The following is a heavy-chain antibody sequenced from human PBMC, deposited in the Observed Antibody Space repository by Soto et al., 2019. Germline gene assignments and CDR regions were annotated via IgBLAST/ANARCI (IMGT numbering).Heavy chain of an antibody. V-gene: IGHV4-31*03. Sequence: SGTLSLTCTVSGGSISSGGYYWSWICQHPGKGLEWIGYIYYSGSTYYNPSLKSRVTISVDTSKNQFSLKLSSVTAADTAVYYCASGSSSWYPNFDYWGQGTLVTVSS. CDR2: IYYSGST. D-gene: IGHD6-13*01. CDR1: GGSISSGGYY. J-gene: IGHJ4*02. CDR3: ASGSSSWYPNFDY.